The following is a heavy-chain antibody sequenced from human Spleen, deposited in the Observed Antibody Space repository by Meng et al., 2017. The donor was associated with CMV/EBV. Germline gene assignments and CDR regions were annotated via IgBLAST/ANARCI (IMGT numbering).Heavy chain of an antibody. CDR2: ISSSSSYI. Sequence: LSLTCAASGFTFSSYSMNWVRQAPGKGLEWVSSISSSSSYIYYADSVKGRFTISRDNSKNMLYLQMNSLRVADTAVYYCAKDDSAYFDFRSGYSTPPDYWGQGTLVTVSS. J-gene: IGHJ4*02. D-gene: IGHD3-3*01. V-gene: IGHV3-21*01. CDR1: GFTFSSYS. CDR3: AKDDSAYFDFRSGYSTPPDY.